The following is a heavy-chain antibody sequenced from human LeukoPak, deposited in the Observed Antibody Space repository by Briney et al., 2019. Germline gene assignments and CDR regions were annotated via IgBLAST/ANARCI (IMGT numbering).Heavy chain of an antibody. D-gene: IGHD6-19*01. J-gene: IGHJ4*02. Sequence: SETLSLTCSVSGGSISSSSYYWGWIRQPPGKGLEWIGSIYYSGSTYYNPSLKSRVTISVDTSKNQFSLKLSSVTAADTAVYYCARRGIAVAGISSVDYWGQGTLVTVSS. CDR3: ARRGIAVAGISSVDY. CDR1: GGSISSSSYY. V-gene: IGHV4-39*01. CDR2: IYYSGST.